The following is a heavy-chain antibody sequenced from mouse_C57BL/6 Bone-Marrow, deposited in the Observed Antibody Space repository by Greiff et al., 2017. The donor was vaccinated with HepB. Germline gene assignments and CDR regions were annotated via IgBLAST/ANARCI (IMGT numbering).Heavy chain of an antibody. CDR3: ARKRVVDAMDY. J-gene: IGHJ4*01. V-gene: IGHV1-82*01. D-gene: IGHD1-1*01. CDR1: GYAFSSSW. CDR2: IYPGDGDT. Sequence: LVESGPELVKPGASVKISCKASGYAFSSSWMNWVKQRPGKGLEWIGRIYPGDGDTNYNGKFKGKATLTADKSSSTAYMQLSSLTSEDSAVYFCARKRVVDAMDYWGQGTSVTVSS.